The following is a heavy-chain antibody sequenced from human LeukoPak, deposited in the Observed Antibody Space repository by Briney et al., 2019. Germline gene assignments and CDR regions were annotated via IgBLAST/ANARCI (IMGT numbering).Heavy chain of an antibody. CDR2: IKSKTDGGTT. D-gene: IGHD3-9*01. CDR3: TTDLGVDDILT. V-gene: IGHV3-15*01. J-gene: IGHJ5*02. Sequence: GGSLRLSCAASGFTFSNAWMSWVRQAPGKGLEWVGRIKSKTDGGTTDYAAPVKGRFTISRDDSKNTLYLQMNSLKTEDTAVYHCTTDLGVDDILTWGQGTLVTVSS. CDR1: GFTFSNAW.